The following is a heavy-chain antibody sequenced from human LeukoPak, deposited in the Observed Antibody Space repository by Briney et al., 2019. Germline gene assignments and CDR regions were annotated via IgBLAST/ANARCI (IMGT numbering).Heavy chain of an antibody. CDR2: IYSGGST. Sequence: GGSLRLSCAASGFTVSSNYMSWVCQAPGKGLEWVSVIYSGGSTYYADSVKGRFTISRDNSKNTLYLQMNSLRAEDTAVYYCARGWEPLLYYSDYWGQGTLVTVSS. V-gene: IGHV3-66*01. CDR1: GFTVSSNY. J-gene: IGHJ4*02. D-gene: IGHD1-26*01. CDR3: ARGWEPLLYYSDY.